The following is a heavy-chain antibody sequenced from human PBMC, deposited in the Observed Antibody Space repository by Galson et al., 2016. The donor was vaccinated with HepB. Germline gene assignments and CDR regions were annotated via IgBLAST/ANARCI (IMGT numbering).Heavy chain of an antibody. V-gene: IGHV4-59*01. J-gene: IGHJ6*01. CDR3: AGDLLGSSWFAGSPQDV. CDR1: GGSISSYH. CDR2: VYYSGRT. Sequence: SETLSLTCSISGGSISSYHWNWIRQSPGRGLEWIGDVYYSGRTNYNPSLKSRLIISLDTSKNVLSLRLTSVTAADTGIYFCAGDLLGSSWFAGSPQDVWGQGTTVIVSS. D-gene: IGHD6-13*01.